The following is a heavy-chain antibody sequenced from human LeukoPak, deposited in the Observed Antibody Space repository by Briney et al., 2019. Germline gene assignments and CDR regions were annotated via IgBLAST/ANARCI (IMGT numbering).Heavy chain of an antibody. CDR1: GYTFTSYG. V-gene: IGHV1-18*01. CDR3: ARVKYYGDYPVFDY. CDR2: ISAYNGNT. Sequence: ASVKVSCKASGYTFTSYGISWVRQAPGQGLEWMGWISAYNGNTNYAQTLQGRVTMTTDTSTSTAYMELRSLRSDDTAVYYCARVKYYGDYPVFDYWGQGTLVTVSS. D-gene: IGHD4-17*01. J-gene: IGHJ4*02.